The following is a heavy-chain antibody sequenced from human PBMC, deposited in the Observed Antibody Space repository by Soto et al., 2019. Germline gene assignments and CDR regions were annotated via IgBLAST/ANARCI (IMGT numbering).Heavy chain of an antibody. D-gene: IGHD3-16*01. J-gene: IGHJ3*02. Sequence: QVQLVQSWSEVKKPGSSVKVSCKASGGTFSSYAISWVRQAPGQGLEWMGGIIPIFGTANYAQKFQGRVTIPSDESTSTAYMELRSLRSEETAVYYCAIPRGGADDAFAIWGQGTMVTVSS. CDR1: GGTFSSYA. CDR2: IIPIFGTA. V-gene: IGHV1-69*01. CDR3: AIPRGGADDAFAI.